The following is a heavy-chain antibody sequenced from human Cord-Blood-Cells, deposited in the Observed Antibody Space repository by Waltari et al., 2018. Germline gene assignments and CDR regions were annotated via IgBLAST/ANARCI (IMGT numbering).Heavy chain of an antibody. CDR3: ASWGGYDILTGYYAFDI. J-gene: IGHJ3*02. CDR1: GGTFSSYA. Sequence: QVQLVQSGAEVKKPGSSVKVSCKASGGTFSSYAISWVRQAPGQGLEVMGGIIPIFGTANYAQKFQGRVTITADESTSTAYMELSSLRSEDTAVYYCASWGGYDILTGYYAFDIWGQGTMVTVSS. CDR2: IIPIFGTA. V-gene: IGHV1-69*01. D-gene: IGHD3-9*01.